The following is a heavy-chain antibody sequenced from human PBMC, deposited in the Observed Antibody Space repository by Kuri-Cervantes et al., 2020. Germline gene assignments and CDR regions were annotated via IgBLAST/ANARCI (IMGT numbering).Heavy chain of an antibody. V-gene: IGHV3-9*01. Sequence: SLKISCAASGFTFDDYAMHWVRQAPGKGLEWVSGISWNSGSIGYADSVKGRFTISRDNAKNTPYLQVNSLTAEDTAVYYCAKSYSSGWTYGMDVWGQGTTATVSS. D-gene: IGHD6-19*01. J-gene: IGHJ6*02. CDR3: AKSYSSGWTYGMDV. CDR2: ISWNSGSI. CDR1: GFTFDDYA.